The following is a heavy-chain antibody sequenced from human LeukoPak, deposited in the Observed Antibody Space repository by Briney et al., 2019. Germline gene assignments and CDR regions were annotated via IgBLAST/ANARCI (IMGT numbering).Heavy chain of an antibody. CDR2: VGRDPGAI. CDR1: VFTFSLYA. V-gene: IGHV3-48*04. CDR3: ARDPRRYDYWSGHVWNWFDI. J-gene: IGHJ5*02. Sequence: GGSLRLSCEASVFTFSLYAMNWVRQAPGKGLEWISYVGRDPGAIYYADSLKGRFTISRDNAQNSLYLQMHSLGAEDTAVYYCARDPRRYDYWSGHVWNWFDIWGQGILVTVSS. D-gene: IGHD3-3*01.